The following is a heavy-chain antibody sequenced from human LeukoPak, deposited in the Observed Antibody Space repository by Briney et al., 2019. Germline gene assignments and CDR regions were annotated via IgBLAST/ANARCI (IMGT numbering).Heavy chain of an antibody. J-gene: IGHJ4*02. CDR2: INHSGST. V-gene: IGHV4-34*01. D-gene: IGHD3-10*01. CDR3: ARAAVIWFGELPHWTYFDY. CDR1: GGSFSGYY. Sequence: SETLSLTCAVYGGSFSGYYWSWIRQPPGKGLEWIGEINHSGSTNYNLSLKSRVTISVDTSKNQFSLKLSSVTAADTAVYYCARAAVIWFGELPHWTYFDYWGQGTLVTVSS.